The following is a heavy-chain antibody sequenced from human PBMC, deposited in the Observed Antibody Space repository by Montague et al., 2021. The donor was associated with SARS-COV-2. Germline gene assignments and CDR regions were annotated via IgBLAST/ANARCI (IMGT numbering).Heavy chain of an antibody. CDR3: TRHVHMTWPEPSPGFDY. J-gene: IGHJ4*02. Sequence: SETPSLTCTVSGDPISSSSYNWGWIRQPPGKGLEWIGSVHYSGRPYYNPSLKSRVTIYVDTSKNQLSLKLSSVTAADTAVYYCTRHVHMTWPEPSPGFDYWGQGTLVTVSS. CDR2: VHYSGRP. D-gene: IGHD1-1*01. V-gene: IGHV4-39*01. CDR1: GDPISSSSYN.